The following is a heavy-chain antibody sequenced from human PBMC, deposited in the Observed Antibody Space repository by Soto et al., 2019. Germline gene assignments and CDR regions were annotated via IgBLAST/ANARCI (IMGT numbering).Heavy chain of an antibody. Sequence: QVQLQELGPGLVKPSQTLSLTCTVSGGSISSGDYYWSWIRQPPGKGLEWIGYILYSGTTNYNPSLESRLTISVATSQNQFSLKLTSVSAADTAVYYCARNGGLEYWGRGNLVTVSS. CDR1: GGSISSGDYY. D-gene: IGHD2-8*01. CDR2: ILYSGTT. V-gene: IGHV4-30-4*01. J-gene: IGHJ4*02. CDR3: ARNGGLEY.